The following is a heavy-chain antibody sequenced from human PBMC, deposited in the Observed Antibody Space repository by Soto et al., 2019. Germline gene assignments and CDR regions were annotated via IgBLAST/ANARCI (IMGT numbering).Heavy chain of an antibody. CDR3: ARAAVAAGGPFDK. CDR1: VGSFSGFF. CDR2: VNHGGST. J-gene: IGHJ4*02. V-gene: IGHV4-34*01. Sequence: PSETLSLTCSVSVGSFSGFFWGWIRQPPGKGLEWIGEVNHGGSTNYNPSLKSRVTISSDTSKNHFSLTLRSVTAADTAVYYCARAAVAAGGPFDKGGQGDLVTV. D-gene: IGHD6-13*01.